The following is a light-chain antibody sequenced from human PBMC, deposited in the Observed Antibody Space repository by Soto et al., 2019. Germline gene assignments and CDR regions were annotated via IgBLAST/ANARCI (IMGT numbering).Light chain of an antibody. CDR2: GAS. V-gene: IGKV3-15*01. Sequence: EIGLTQSPGTVSLSPGERATLSCRASHSVSSSYLAWYQQKPGQAPRLLIYGASTRATGIPARFSGSGSGTEFTLTISSLQYEDFAVYYCQQYNNWPPKTFGQGTKVDIK. CDR3: QQYNNWPPKT. CDR1: HSVSSSY. J-gene: IGKJ1*01.